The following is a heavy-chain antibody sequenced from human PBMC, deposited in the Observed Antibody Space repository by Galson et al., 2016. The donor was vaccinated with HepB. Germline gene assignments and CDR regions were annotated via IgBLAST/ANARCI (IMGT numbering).Heavy chain of an antibody. Sequence: LSLTCTVSGGSIRTSTHNWGWIRQSPGKGKGLEWIGSIYSSGGTYYNPSLRSRLSMSVDTSKNQFTLNLSSVTATDTAVYYCARHDYGHPFDYWGQGILVTVSS. CDR3: ARHDYGHPFDY. CDR1: GGSIRTSTHN. D-gene: IGHD4-17*01. V-gene: IGHV4-39*01. J-gene: IGHJ4*02. CDR2: IYSSGGT.